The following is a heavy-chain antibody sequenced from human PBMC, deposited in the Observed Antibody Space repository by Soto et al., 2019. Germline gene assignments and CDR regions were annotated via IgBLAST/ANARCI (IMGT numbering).Heavy chain of an antibody. D-gene: IGHD2-2*01. Sequence: QPGGSLRLSCAASGFTFSSYGMHWVRQAPGKGLEWVAVISYDGSNKYYADSVKGRFTISRDNSKNTLYLQMNSPRAEDTAVYYCAKTGPEVVPAALYYYGMDVWGQGTTVTVSS. CDR2: ISYDGSNK. J-gene: IGHJ6*02. CDR1: GFTFSSYG. CDR3: AKTGPEVVPAALYYYGMDV. V-gene: IGHV3-30*18.